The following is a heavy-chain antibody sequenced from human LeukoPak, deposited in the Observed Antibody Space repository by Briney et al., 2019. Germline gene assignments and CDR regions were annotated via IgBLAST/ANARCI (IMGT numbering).Heavy chain of an antibody. J-gene: IGHJ6*03. D-gene: IGHD3-10*01. V-gene: IGHV1-18*01. Sequence: GASVKVSCKASGYTFTSYGISWVRQAPGQGLEWMGWISAYNGNTNYAQKLQGRVTMTTDTSTSTAYMELRSLRSDDTAVYYCASLPGRFGDSYYYYYMDVWGKGTTVTVSS. CDR3: ASLPGRFGDSYYYYYMDV. CDR2: ISAYNGNT. CDR1: GYTFTSYG.